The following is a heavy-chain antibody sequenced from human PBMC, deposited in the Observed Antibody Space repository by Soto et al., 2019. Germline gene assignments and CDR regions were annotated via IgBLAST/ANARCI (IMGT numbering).Heavy chain of an antibody. CDR2: ISSNSDTI. CDR1: GFTADDYA. D-gene: IGHD4-17*01. V-gene: IGHV3-9*02. CDR3: AKDMKWGGMTTIHYFDS. Sequence: SLRLSCVASGFTADDYAMHWVRQAPGKGLEWVSGISSNSDTIDYADSVKGRFTISRDNAKNSLFLQMNSLRPEDTALYYCAKDMKWGGMTTIHYFDSWGQGTLVTVSS. J-gene: IGHJ4*02.